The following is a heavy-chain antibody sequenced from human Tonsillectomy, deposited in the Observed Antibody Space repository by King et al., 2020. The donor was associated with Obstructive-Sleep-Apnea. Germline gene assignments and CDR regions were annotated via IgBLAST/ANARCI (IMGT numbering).Heavy chain of an antibody. Sequence: VQLVESGAEVKKPGESLKISCKGSGYSFTSYWIGWVRQMPGKGLEWIGIIYPGDSDTRYGPSFQGQVTISADKSISTAYLQGSSLKASDTAMYYCARPSMVRGVPKSFDYWGQGTLVTVSS. J-gene: IGHJ4*02. CDR2: IYPGDSDT. D-gene: IGHD3-10*01. CDR3: ARPSMVRGVPKSFDY. V-gene: IGHV5-51*01. CDR1: GYSFTSYW.